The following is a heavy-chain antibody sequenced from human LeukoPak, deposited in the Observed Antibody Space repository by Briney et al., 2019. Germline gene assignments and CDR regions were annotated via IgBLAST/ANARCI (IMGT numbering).Heavy chain of an antibody. J-gene: IGHJ3*02. CDR2: IIPIFGTA. V-gene: IGHV1-69*05. CDR1: GYTFTSYG. Sequence: ASVKVSCKASGYTFTSYGISWVRQAPGQGLEWMGRIIPIFGTANYAQKFQGRVTITTDESTSTAYMELSSLRSEDTAVYYCARDGGIGGYSYGFDAFDIWGQGTMVTVSS. CDR3: ARDGGIGGYSYGFDAFDI. D-gene: IGHD5-18*01.